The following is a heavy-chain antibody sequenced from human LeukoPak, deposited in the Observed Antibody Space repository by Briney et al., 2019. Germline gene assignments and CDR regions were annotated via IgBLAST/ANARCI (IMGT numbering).Heavy chain of an antibody. CDR2: IYYSGST. Sequence: PSETLSLTRTVSGGSIISSTFYWGWVRQPPGKGLEWIGSIYYSGSTYYSPSLKSRVTISVDTSKNQFSLKVNSVTAADTAVYYCARHRRYYDTSEHHPSGLWGQGALVIVSS. CDR3: ARHRRYYDTSEHHPSGL. V-gene: IGHV4-39*01. D-gene: IGHD3-22*01. CDR1: GGSIISSTFY. J-gene: IGHJ4*02.